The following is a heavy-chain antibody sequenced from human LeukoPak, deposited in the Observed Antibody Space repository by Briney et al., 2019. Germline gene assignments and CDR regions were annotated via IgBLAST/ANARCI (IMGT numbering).Heavy chain of an antibody. CDR2: ISSSCSTI. Sequence: PGGSLRLSCAASGFTFSDYYMSWIRQAPGKGLEGVSYISSSCSTIYYADSVKGRFTISRDNAKNSLYLQMNSLRAEDTAVYYCARDFSYDSSGYYPGYWGQGTLVTVSS. V-gene: IGHV3-11*04. CDR1: GFTFSDYY. CDR3: ARDFSYDSSGYYPGY. J-gene: IGHJ4*02. D-gene: IGHD3-22*01.